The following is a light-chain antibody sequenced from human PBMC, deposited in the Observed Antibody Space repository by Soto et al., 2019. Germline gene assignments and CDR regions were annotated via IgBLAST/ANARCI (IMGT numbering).Light chain of an antibody. Sequence: EIVLTQSPGTLSLSPGERATLSCRSSQSISYYLAWYQQKPGQAPRLLIYDASNRATGIPARFSGSRSGTDFTLTISSLEPEDFAVHYCQQRSKWPPITFGQGTRL. J-gene: IGKJ5*01. CDR2: DAS. CDR3: QQRSKWPPIT. CDR1: QSISYY. V-gene: IGKV3-11*01.